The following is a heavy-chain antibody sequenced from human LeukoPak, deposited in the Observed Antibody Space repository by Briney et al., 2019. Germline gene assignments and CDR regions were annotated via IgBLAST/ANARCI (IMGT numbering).Heavy chain of an antibody. D-gene: IGHD4-11*01. CDR2: IYGAATAT. Sequence: PGGSLRLSCAASGFTFSSNYMSWVRQAPGKGLEWVSGIYGAATATYYADSVKGRFTISRDNSKNTVWLQMNSLRAEDTAVYYCAKSLHDSSTYWSGFRGFDIWGQGTMVTVSS. CDR1: GFTFSSNY. V-gene: IGHV3-23*01. J-gene: IGHJ3*02. CDR3: AKSLHDSSTYWSGFRGFDI.